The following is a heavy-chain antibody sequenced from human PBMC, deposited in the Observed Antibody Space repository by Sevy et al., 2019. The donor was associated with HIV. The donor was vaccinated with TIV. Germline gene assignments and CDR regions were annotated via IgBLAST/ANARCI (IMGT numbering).Heavy chain of an antibody. V-gene: IGHV4-59*01. CDR2: IHYSGST. D-gene: IGHD6-6*01. J-gene: IGHJ4*02. CDR3: ARASGPGTSSRYFDF. Sequence: SETLSLTCTVSGDSISSYYWSWMRQPPGKGLEWIGYIHYSGSTNYNPSLKSRVTISVDTSKSQFSLNLNSVTAADTAVYFCARASGPGTSSRYFDFWGQGTLVTVSS. CDR1: GDSISSYY.